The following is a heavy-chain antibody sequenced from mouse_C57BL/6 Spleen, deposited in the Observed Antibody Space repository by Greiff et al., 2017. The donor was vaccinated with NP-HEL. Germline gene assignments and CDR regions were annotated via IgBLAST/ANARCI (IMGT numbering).Heavy chain of an antibody. V-gene: IGHV5-9*01. CDR1: GFTFSSYT. CDR3: ARQVDYYGSSFDY. CDR2: ISGGGGNT. D-gene: IGHD1-1*01. Sequence: DVQLQESGGGLVKPGGSLKLSCAASGFTFSSYTMSWVRQTPEKRLEWVATISGGGGNTYYPDSVKGRFTISRDNAKNTLYLQMSSLRSEDTALYYCARQVDYYGSSFDYWGQGTTLTVSS. J-gene: IGHJ2*01.